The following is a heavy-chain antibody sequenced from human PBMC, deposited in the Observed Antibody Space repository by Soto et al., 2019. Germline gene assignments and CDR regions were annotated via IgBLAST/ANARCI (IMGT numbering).Heavy chain of an antibody. V-gene: IGHV1-3*01. Sequence: ASVKVSCKASGYTFTSYAMHWVRQAPGQRLEWMGWINAGNGNTKYSQKFQGRVTITRDTSASTAYMELSSLRSEDTAVYYCARDKINSRTHYYYMDVWGKGTTVTVSS. D-gene: IGHD2-21*01. CDR2: INAGNGNT. J-gene: IGHJ6*03. CDR1: GYTFTSYA. CDR3: ARDKINSRTHYYYMDV.